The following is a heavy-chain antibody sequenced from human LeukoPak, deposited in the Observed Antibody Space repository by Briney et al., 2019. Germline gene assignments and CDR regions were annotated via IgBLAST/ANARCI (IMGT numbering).Heavy chain of an antibody. J-gene: IGHJ4*02. CDR2: INVNSGGT. CDR3: ATDDDDSSGYDY. D-gene: IGHD3-22*01. V-gene: IGHV1-2*02. Sequence: ASVKVSCKASGYSFTDYFLHWVRQAPGQGLEWMGWINVNSGGTHYAQKFQGRVTITRDTSASTAYMELSSLRSEDTAVYYCATDDDDSSGYDYWGQGTLVTVSS. CDR1: GYSFTDYF.